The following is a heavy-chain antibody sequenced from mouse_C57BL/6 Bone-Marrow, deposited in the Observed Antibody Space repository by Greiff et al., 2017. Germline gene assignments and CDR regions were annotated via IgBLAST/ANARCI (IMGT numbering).Heavy chain of an antibody. CDR3: ARIYYGNFYAMDY. D-gene: IGHD1-1*01. CDR1: GFSLSTFGMG. CDR2: IWWDDDK. Sequence: QVQLKQSGPGLLQPSQSLSLTCSSSGFSLSTFGMGVGWIRQPSGKGLEWLAHIWWDDDKYYNPALKSRLTISKDTSKNQVFLKIAHVDTAETAAYYCARIYYGNFYAMDYWGQGTSVTVSS. J-gene: IGHJ4*01. V-gene: IGHV8-8*01.